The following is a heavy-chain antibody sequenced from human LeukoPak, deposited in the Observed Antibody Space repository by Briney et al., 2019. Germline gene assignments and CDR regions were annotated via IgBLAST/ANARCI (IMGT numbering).Heavy chain of an antibody. J-gene: IGHJ4*02. CDR2: ISGSGGST. CDR3: AKDLDYTTYGDYFDY. CDR1: GFTFSSYA. D-gene: IGHD4-11*01. Sequence: PGGSLRLSCAASGFTFSSYARSWVRQPPGKGLEWVSAISGSGGSTYYADSVKDRLTISRDNSRNKLYLQMNSLRADDTAVYYCAKDLDYTTYGDYFDYWGQGTLVTVSS. V-gene: IGHV3-23*01.